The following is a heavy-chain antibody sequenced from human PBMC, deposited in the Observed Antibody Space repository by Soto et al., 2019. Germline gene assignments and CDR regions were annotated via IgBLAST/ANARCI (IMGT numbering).Heavy chain of an antibody. CDR2: INADDDGT. J-gene: IGHJ4*02. CDR1: GYSYISYA. D-gene: IGHD1-1*01. Sequence: RASVKVSCKASGYSYISYAIHWVRQAPGQGLEWMGWINADDDGTKYSQKLQGRITITRDTHASTIYLELSSLTSEDTAIYYCASTTGTYALEIWGQGTPVTVS. V-gene: IGHV1-3*01. CDR3: ASTTGTYALEI.